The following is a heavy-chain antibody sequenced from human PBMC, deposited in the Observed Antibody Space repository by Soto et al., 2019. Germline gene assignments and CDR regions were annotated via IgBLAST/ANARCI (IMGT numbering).Heavy chain of an antibody. V-gene: IGHV1-2*02. CDR2: INPNSGGT. D-gene: IGHD1-1*01. Sequence: GESLKISCKGSGYTFTGYYMHWVRQAPGQGLEWMGWINPNSGGTNYAQKFQGRVTMTRDTSISTAYMELSRLRSGDTAVYYCARSFTQGYNWNDIPLNYYYYYGMDVWGQGTTVTVSS. CDR3: ARSFTQGYNWNDIPLNYYYYYGMDV. CDR1: GYTFTGYY. J-gene: IGHJ6*02.